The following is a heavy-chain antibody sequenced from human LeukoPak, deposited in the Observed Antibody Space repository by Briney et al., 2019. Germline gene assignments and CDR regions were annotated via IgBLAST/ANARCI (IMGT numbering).Heavy chain of an antibody. Sequence: SETLSLTCAVYGGSFSGYYWSWIRQPPGKGLEWIGEINHSGSTNYNPSLKSRVTISVDTSKNQFSLKLSSVTAADTAVYYCARDLYGSGPYYYYYMDVWGKGTTVTVSS. J-gene: IGHJ6*03. CDR2: INHSGST. D-gene: IGHD3-10*01. V-gene: IGHV4-34*01. CDR1: GGSFSGYY. CDR3: ARDLYGSGPYYYYYMDV.